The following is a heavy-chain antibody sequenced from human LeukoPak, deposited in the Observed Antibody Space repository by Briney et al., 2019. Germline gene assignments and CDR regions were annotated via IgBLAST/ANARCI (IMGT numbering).Heavy chain of an antibody. J-gene: IGHJ6*03. CDR2: ISSSSSTI. Sequence: GGSLRLSCAASGFTFSSYSMNWVRQAPGKGLEWVSYISSSSSTIYYADSVKGRFTISRDNAKNSLYLQMNSLRAEDTAVYYCARDQGDIVVVPQYYMDVWGKGTTVTVSS. CDR1: GFTFSSYS. D-gene: IGHD2-2*01. CDR3: ARDQGDIVVVPQYYMDV. V-gene: IGHV3-48*01.